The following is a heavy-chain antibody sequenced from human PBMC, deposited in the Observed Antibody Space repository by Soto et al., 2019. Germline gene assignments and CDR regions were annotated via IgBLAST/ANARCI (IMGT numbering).Heavy chain of an antibody. CDR2: INAGNGNT. Sequence: QVQLVQSGAEVKKPGASVKVSCKASGYTFTSYAMHWVRQAPGQRLEWMGWINAGNGNTKYSQKFQGRVTITRDTSASTASMTPSSLRSGDTAVYYCASGLNGYLHYFDYWGQGTLVTVSS. CDR3: ASGLNGYLHYFDY. CDR1: GYTFTSYA. V-gene: IGHV1-3*01. D-gene: IGHD5-18*01. J-gene: IGHJ4*02.